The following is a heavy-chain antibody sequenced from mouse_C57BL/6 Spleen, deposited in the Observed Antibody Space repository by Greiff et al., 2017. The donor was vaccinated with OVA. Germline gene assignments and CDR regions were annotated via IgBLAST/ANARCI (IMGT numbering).Heavy chain of an antibody. CDR3: ARYEGYYEYFAY. J-gene: IGHJ2*01. V-gene: IGHV1-55*01. CDR2: IYPGSGGT. CDR1: GYTFPSYW. Sequence: QVQLQQPGAELVKPGASVKMSCKASGYTFPSYWITWVKQRPGQGLEWIGDIYPGSGGTNYNEKFKSKATLTADTTSSTAYMQHSSLTSEDSAVYYCARYEGYYEYFAYWGQGTTLTVSS. D-gene: IGHD2-3*01.